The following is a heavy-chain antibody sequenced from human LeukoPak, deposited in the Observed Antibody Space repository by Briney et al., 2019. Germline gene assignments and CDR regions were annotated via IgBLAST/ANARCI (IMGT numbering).Heavy chain of an antibody. J-gene: IGHJ4*02. Sequence: QPGGSLRLSCAASGFTFSTYWMHWVRQAPGEGLLWVSRISGDGSSTSYADSVKGRFTISRDNAKNTVYLQMNSLRAEDTAVYYCVRDPPYFDWLFDYWGQGTLVTASS. D-gene: IGHD3-9*01. CDR3: VRDPPYFDWLFDY. CDR2: ISGDGSST. V-gene: IGHV3-74*01. CDR1: GFTFSTYW.